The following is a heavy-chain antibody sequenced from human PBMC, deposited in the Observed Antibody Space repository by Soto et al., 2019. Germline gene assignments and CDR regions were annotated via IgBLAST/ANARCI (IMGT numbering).Heavy chain of an antibody. V-gene: IGHV3-48*03. CDR1: GFTFSSYE. D-gene: IGHD2-21*02. Sequence: EVQLVESGGGLVQPGGSLRLSCAASGFTFSSYEMNWVRQAPGKGLEWVSYISSSGSVIYYADSVKGRFTISRDSAKNSLYLHMNSLRAEDTAVYYCARGGDYGGDSDYFDYWGQGTLVTVSS. CDR2: ISSSGSVI. CDR3: ARGGDYGGDSDYFDY. J-gene: IGHJ4*02.